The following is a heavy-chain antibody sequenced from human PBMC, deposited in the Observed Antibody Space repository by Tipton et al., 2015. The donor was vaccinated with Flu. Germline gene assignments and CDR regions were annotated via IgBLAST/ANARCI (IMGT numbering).Heavy chain of an antibody. V-gene: IGHV4-39*07. CDR2: IYYSGST. J-gene: IGHJ2*01. D-gene: IGHD3-10*01. CDR1: GGSISSSSYY. Sequence: TLSLTCTVSGGSISSSSYYWGWIRQPPGKGLEWIGSIYYSGSTYYNPSLKSRVTISVDTSKNQFSLKLSSVTSADTAVYYCARGDYYGYWYVDLWGRGTLVTVSS. CDR3: ARGDYYGYWYVDL.